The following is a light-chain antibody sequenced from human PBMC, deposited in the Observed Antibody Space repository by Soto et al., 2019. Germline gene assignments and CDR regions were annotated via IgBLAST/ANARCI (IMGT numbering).Light chain of an antibody. V-gene: IGKV1-39*01. CDR3: QQSFDIPLT. CDR2: AAT. Sequence: DIQMSQSPSSLSASVEDRVTISCRASQTVSAFLNWYQLKPGKAPKLLIYAATSLQRGVPSRFTGSGSGTEFTLTISSLQPGDFATYYCQQSFDIPLTFGGGTQVEIK. CDR1: QTVSAF. J-gene: IGKJ4*01.